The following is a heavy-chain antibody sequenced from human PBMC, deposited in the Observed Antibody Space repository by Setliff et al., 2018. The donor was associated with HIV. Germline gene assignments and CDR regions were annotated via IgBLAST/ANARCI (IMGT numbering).Heavy chain of an antibody. CDR2: RTYSGSA. Sequence: SETLSLTCTVSGESISGSSYSWGWIRQPPGKGPEWIGSRTYSGSARYNPSLKSRVAISVDMSKNQFSLRVTSLTAADTAVYYCARDWNHYFYYMDVWGKGTTVTVSS. CDR3: ARDWNHYFYYMDV. CDR1: GESISGSSYS. J-gene: IGHJ6*03. V-gene: IGHV4-39*02. D-gene: IGHD1-1*01.